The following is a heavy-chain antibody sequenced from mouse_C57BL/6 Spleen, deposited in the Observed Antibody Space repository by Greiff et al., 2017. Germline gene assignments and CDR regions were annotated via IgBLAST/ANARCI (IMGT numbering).Heavy chain of an antibody. CDR3: ARSAGTGYAMDY. D-gene: IGHD4-1*01. CDR2: IDPSDSET. J-gene: IGHJ4*01. CDR1: GYTFTSYW. Sequence: QVQLQQPGAELVRPGSSVKLSCKASGYTFTSYWMHWVKQRPIQGLEWIGNIDPSDSETHYNQKFKDKATLTVDKSSSTAYMQLSSLTSEDSAVYYWARSAGTGYAMDYWGQGTSVTVSS. V-gene: IGHV1-52*01.